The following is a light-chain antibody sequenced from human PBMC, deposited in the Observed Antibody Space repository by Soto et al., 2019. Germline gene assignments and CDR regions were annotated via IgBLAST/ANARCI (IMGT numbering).Light chain of an antibody. V-gene: IGKV3-15*01. CDR2: GAS. CDR3: QQCNNWPPIT. CDR1: QSVSSN. Sequence: EILMTPSPATLSVSPGERATLSCRASQSVSSNLAWYQQKPGQAPRLLIYGASTRATGIPARFSGSGSGTEFTLTITSLQSEDFAVYYCQQCNNWPPITFGQGTRLEIK. J-gene: IGKJ5*01.